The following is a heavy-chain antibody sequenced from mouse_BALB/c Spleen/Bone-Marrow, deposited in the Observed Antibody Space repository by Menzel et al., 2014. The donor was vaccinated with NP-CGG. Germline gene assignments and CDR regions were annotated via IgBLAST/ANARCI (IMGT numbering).Heavy chain of an antibody. V-gene: IGHV2-9*02. CDR3: ARDILDPWFAY. J-gene: IGHJ3*01. CDR1: GFSLTSYA. Sequence: VQLVESGPGLVAPSQGLSIPCTVSGFSLTSYAIHWVRQPPGKGLEWLGVIWTGGNTDYNSALMSRLSISKDNSKSQVFLKMTSLQTDDTAMYYCARDILDPWFAYWGQGTLVTVSS. CDR2: IWTGGNT.